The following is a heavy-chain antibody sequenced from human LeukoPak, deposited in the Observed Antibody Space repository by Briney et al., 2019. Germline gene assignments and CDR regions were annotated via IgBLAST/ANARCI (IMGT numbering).Heavy chain of an antibody. Sequence: ASVNVSCKASVDTFTKYHMHWVRQAPGQGREWMGRINLNEGNPSYTRNCQGRDTMTWDPCTSTGYMALSRLRTGGTAVYFCEIEYTGRSYLDHWGKGNVVSVS. CDR2: INLNEGNP. J-gene: IGHJ4*02. CDR1: VDTFTKYH. V-gene: IGHV1-46*01. D-gene: IGHD7-27*01. CDR3: EIEYTGRSYLDH.